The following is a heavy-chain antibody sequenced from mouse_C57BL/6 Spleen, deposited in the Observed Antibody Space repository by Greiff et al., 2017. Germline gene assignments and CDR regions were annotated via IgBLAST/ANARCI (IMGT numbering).Heavy chain of an antibody. D-gene: IGHD3-3*01. CDR3: ARDRDFDY. CDR1: GYSITSGYY. J-gene: IGHJ2*01. CDR2: ISYDGSN. V-gene: IGHV3-6*01. Sequence: EVQLVESGPGLVKPSQSLSLPCSVTGYSITSGYYWNWIRQFPGNKLEWMGYISYDGSNNFNPSLKNRISITRNTSKNQFFLKLNSVTTEDTATYYCARDRDFDYWGKGTTLTVAS.